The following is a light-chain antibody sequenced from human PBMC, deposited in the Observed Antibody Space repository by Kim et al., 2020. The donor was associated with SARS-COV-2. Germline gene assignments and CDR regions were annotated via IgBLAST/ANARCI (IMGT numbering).Light chain of an antibody. CDR1: RLVVSC. CDR3: QQRSNWPIT. CDR2: DTS. J-gene: IGKJ4*01. Sequence: SPRESATLSCRAQRLVVSCLAAYEQKPGPAPRLLLSDTSATATGIPALFRGSGSGTDFTLTSSSLGPEDFAVYYCQQRSNWPITFGGGTQV. V-gene: IGKV3-11*01.